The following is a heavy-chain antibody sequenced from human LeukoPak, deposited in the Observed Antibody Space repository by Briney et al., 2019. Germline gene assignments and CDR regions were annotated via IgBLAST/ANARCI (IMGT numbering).Heavy chain of an antibody. J-gene: IGHJ4*02. V-gene: IGHV3-23*01. D-gene: IGHD2-8*01. CDR1: GFTVSSNY. Sequence: PGGSLRLSCAASGFTVSSNYMSWVRQAPGKGLEWISAIRGSGGSTYYADSVKGRFTISRDNSKNTLYLQMNSLRAEDTAVYYCAKDSTGIVLMVYASTFDYWGQGTLDTVSS. CDR2: IRGSGGST. CDR3: AKDSTGIVLMVYASTFDY.